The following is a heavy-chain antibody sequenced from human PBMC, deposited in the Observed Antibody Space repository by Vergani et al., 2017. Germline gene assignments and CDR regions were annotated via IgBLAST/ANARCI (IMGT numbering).Heavy chain of an antibody. CDR1: GFTFSSYW. V-gene: IGHV3-7*01. J-gene: IGHJ6*02. CDR3: ARDVAAAGRYYYYYGMDV. Sequence: EVQLVESGGGLVQPGGSLRLSCAASGFTFSSYWMSWVRQAPGKGLEWVANIKQDGSEKYYVDSVKGRFTISRDNAKNSLYLQMNSLRAEDTDVYYCARDVAAAGRYYYYYGMDVWAKGPRSPSP. D-gene: IGHD6-13*01. CDR2: IKQDGSEK.